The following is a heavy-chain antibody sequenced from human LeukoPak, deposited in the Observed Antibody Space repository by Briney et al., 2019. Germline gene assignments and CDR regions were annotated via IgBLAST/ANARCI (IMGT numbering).Heavy chain of an antibody. J-gene: IGHJ5*02. Sequence: ASVKVSCKASGYTFTSYYMHWVRQAPGQGLEWMGIINPSGGSTSYAQKFQGRVIMTRDMSTTTDYMELSSLRSEDTAVYYCARDNSIGGRGWWFDPWGQGTLVTVSS. V-gene: IGHV1-46*01. CDR2: INPSGGST. D-gene: IGHD4-23*01. CDR3: ARDNSIGGRGWWFDP. CDR1: GYTFTSYY.